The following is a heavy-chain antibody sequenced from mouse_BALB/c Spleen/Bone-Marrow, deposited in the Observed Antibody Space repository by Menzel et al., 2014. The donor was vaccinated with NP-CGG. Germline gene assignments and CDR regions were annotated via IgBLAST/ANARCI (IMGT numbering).Heavy chain of an antibody. D-gene: IGHD1-3*01. Sequence: VQLQQSGAELVKPGASVKLSCTASGFNIKDTYIHWVKQRPEQGLEWIGRIDPANGNTKYDPKFQGKATITADTSSNSAYLQLSILTSEDTAVYYCAKYNYGLYFDVWGTGTTVTVSS. CDR3: AKYNYGLYFDV. CDR1: GFNIKDTY. J-gene: IGHJ1*03. V-gene: IGHV14-3*02. CDR2: IDPANGNT.